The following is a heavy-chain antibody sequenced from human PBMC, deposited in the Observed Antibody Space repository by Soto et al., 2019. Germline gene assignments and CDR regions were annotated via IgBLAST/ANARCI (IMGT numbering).Heavy chain of an antibody. D-gene: IGHD6-13*01. V-gene: IGHV4-61*01. CDR1: GDSVTSRSYY. CDR2: IYYSGNI. J-gene: IGHJ5*02. CDR3: ARGNIAASGTKFDP. Sequence: QVQLQESGPGLVKPSETLSLTCTVSGDSVTSRSYYWTWVRQPPGKGLEWIGYIYYSGNINYNPSLKSRCPISVDTSTNQFSLKLTSVTAADTAIYYCARGNIAASGTKFDPWGQGILVTVSS.